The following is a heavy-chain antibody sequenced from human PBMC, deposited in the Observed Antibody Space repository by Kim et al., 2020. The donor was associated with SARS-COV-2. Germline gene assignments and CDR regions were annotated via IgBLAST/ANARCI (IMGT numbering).Heavy chain of an antibody. Sequence: YADSVKVRFTISRDKSKNTLYLQMNSLRAEDTAVYYCAKFDSSGWTLWDYWGQGTLVTVSS. CDR3: AKFDSSGWTLWDY. D-gene: IGHD6-19*01. J-gene: IGHJ4*02. V-gene: IGHV3-23*01.